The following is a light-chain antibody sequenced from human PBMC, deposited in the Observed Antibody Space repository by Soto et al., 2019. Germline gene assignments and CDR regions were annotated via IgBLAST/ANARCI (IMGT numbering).Light chain of an antibody. J-gene: IGKJ4*01. Sequence: DIVMSESPDSLAVSLGERATVKCPSSQSSLYNSNDKNYLAWFQQKPRQPPKLLLYWTSVRESGVPDRFSGRGSGTNFTLTISSLQAEDVAIYYCQQYYRIPPTFGGGTKVDIK. CDR2: WTS. V-gene: IGKV4-1*01. CDR1: QSSLYNSNDKNY. CDR3: QQYYRIPPT.